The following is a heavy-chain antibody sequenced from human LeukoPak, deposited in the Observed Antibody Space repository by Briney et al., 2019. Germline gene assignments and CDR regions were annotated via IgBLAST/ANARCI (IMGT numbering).Heavy chain of an antibody. CDR2: INPSGGST. CDR3: ARDRGDSSGWVLDAFDI. Sequence: EASVKVSCKASGYTFTSYYMHWVRQAPGQGLEWMGIINPSGGSTSYAQKFQGRVTMTRDTSTSTVYMELSSLRSEDTAVYYCARDRGDSSGWVLDAFDIWGQGTMVTVSS. J-gene: IGHJ3*02. D-gene: IGHD6-19*01. CDR1: GYTFTSYY. V-gene: IGHV1-46*01.